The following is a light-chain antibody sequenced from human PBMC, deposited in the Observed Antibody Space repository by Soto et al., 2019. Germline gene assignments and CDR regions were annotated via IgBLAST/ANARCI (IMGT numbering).Light chain of an antibody. CDR1: QSINMY. Sequence: DIQITQSPSSLSASVGDRVTITCRASQSINMYLNWYQQKPGNAPKLLIYAASSLQSGVPSRFSGGGSGTDFTLTISSLQPEDFAPYYCLQDYDDRWTFGQGTKV. J-gene: IGKJ1*01. CDR2: AAS. V-gene: IGKV1-39*01. CDR3: LQDYDDRWT.